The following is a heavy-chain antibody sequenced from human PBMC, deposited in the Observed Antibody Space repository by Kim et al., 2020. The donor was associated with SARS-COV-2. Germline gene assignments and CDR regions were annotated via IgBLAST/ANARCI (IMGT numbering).Heavy chain of an antibody. Sequence: GGSLRLSCSASGFTFSSYAMHWVRQAPGKGLEYVSAISSNGGSTYYADSVKGRFTISRDNSKNTLYLQMSSLRAEDTAVYYCVKGLGGPGFDYWGQGTLVTVSS. CDR3: VKGLGGPGFDY. J-gene: IGHJ4*02. V-gene: IGHV3-64D*06. CDR2: ISSNGGST. CDR1: GFTFSSYA.